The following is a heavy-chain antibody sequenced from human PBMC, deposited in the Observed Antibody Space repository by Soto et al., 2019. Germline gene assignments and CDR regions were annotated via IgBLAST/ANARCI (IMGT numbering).Heavy chain of an antibody. D-gene: IGHD5-18*01. CDR2: IYYSGST. CDR3: ARRYTASTGRFDY. Sequence: LSLTCTVSGGSISSSSYYWGWIRQPPGKGLEWIGSIYYSGSTYYNPSLKSRVTISVDTSKNQFSLKLSSVTAADTAVYYCARRYTASTGRFDYWGQGTLVTVSS. J-gene: IGHJ4*02. V-gene: IGHV4-39*01. CDR1: GGSISSSSYY.